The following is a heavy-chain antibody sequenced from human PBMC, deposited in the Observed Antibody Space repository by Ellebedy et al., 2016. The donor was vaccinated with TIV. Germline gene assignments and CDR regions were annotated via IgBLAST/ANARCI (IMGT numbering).Heavy chain of an antibody. D-gene: IGHD3-16*01. CDR1: GFTFDDFA. Sequence: SLKISCAASGFTFDDFAMHWVRQAPGKGLEGFPRISWNSGSIGYADSVKGRFTISRDNAKNSLFLQMNSLRAEDAALYYCAKDRGMITFGASFDYWGQGTLVTVSS. J-gene: IGHJ4*02. CDR3: AKDRGMITFGASFDY. CDR2: ISWNSGSI. V-gene: IGHV3-9*01.